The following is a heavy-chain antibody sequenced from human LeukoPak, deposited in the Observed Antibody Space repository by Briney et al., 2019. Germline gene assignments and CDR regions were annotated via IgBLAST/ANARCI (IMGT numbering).Heavy chain of an antibody. CDR2: ISSSDTM. CDR1: GFTFSSYA. V-gene: IGHV3-48*01. Sequence: GGALRLSCAASGFTFSSYAMSWVRQAPGRGLEWVSYISSSDTMYYVDSVKGRFTISIYNARNSLYLQMNSLRAEDTAVYYCTTSSFSDWGQGTLVTVSS. J-gene: IGHJ4*02. D-gene: IGHD2/OR15-2a*01. CDR3: TTSSFSD.